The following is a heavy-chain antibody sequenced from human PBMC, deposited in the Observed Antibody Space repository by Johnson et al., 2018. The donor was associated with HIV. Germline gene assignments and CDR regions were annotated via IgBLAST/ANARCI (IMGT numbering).Heavy chain of an antibody. CDR1: GFTFSSYA. CDR2: ISYDGSEK. J-gene: IGHJ3*02. Sequence: QVQLVESGGGVVQPGRSLRLSCAASGFTFSSYAMHWVRQAPGKGLEWVAVISYDGSEKYFADSVKGRFTISRDSSKNTLYLQMNSLRAEDTAVYYCAREKIRAFDIWGQGTMVTDSA. CDR3: AREKIRAFDI. V-gene: IGHV3-30*04.